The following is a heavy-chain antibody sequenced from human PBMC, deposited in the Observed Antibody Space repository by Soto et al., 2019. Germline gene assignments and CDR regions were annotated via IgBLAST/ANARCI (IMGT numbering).Heavy chain of an antibody. Sequence: ASVKVSCKASGYTFTSYAMHWVRQAPGQRLEWMGWINAGNGNTKYSQKFQGRVTITRDTSASTAYMELSSLRSEDTAVYYCAKSILQLDAFDYWGQGTLVTLSS. V-gene: IGHV1-3*01. CDR3: AKSILQLDAFDY. CDR2: INAGNGNT. CDR1: GYTFTSYA. J-gene: IGHJ4*02. D-gene: IGHD6-6*01.